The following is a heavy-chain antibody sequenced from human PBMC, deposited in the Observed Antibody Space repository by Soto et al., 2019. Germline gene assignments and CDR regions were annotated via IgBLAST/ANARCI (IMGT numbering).Heavy chain of an antibody. D-gene: IGHD2-2*01. V-gene: IGHV3-23*01. CDR2: ISDSGTT. CDR1: GFTFRTYA. J-gene: IGHJ5*02. Sequence: LRLSCAASGFTFRTYAMSWVRQAPGKGLEWVSTISDSGTTYYANSVKGRFTISRDNSRNTLDLQMNSLRVEDTAVYYCAKGGEGSCSRTSCLYFSDSWGQGTLVTVSS. CDR3: AKGGEGSCSRTSCLYFSDS.